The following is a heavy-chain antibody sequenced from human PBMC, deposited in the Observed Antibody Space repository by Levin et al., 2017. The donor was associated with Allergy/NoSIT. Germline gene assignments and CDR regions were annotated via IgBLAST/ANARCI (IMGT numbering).Heavy chain of an antibody. V-gene: IGHV3-7*01. Sequence: RSGGSLRLSCAASGFTFSSYWMTWVRQAPGKGLEWVANINEDGSEKYYVDSVKGRFTISRDNAKNSLYLQMNSLRAEDTAVYYCARDRTYYDSSGYSSPDAFDIWGQGTMGTVSS. J-gene: IGHJ3*02. CDR2: INEDGSEK. CDR3: ARDRTYYDSSGYSSPDAFDI. D-gene: IGHD3-22*01. CDR1: GFTFSSYW.